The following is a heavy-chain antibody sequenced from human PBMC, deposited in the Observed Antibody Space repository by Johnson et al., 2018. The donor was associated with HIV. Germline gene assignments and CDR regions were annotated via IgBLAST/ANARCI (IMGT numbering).Heavy chain of an antibody. CDR1: GFTYSSYA. J-gene: IGHJ3*02. D-gene: IGHD3-22*01. CDR2: ISYDGSNK. CDR3: ARDVNYYDRSGSYGLHGAFDI. Sequence: QEQLVESGGGVVQPGRSLRLSCAASGFTYSSYAMHWVRQAPGKGLEWVAVISYDGSNKHFAESVQGRFTVSRDNSKNILYLEMNSLRAEDTAVYYCARDVNYYDRSGSYGLHGAFDIWGQGTMVTVSS. V-gene: IGHV3-30-3*01.